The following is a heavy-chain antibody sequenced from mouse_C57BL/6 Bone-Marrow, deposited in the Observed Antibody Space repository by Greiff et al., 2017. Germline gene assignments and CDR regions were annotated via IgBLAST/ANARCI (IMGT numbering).Heavy chain of an antibody. Sequence: EVKLEESGGGLVKPGGSLKLSCAASGFTFSSYAMSWVRQTPEKRLAWVATISDGGSYTYYPDNVKGRFTISRDNAKNNLYLQMSHLKSEDTAMYYCARLTTPVLDVWGTGTTVTVSS. D-gene: IGHD1-1*01. CDR2: ISDGGSYT. V-gene: IGHV5-4*03. CDR3: ARLTTPVLDV. J-gene: IGHJ1*03. CDR1: GFTFSSYA.